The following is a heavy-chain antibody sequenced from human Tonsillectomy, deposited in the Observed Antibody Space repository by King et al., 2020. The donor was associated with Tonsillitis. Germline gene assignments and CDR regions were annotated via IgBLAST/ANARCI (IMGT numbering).Heavy chain of an antibody. D-gene: IGHD3-10*01. V-gene: IGHV3-23*04. J-gene: IGHJ6*02. CDR3: AKSRLEYYYGSGSYPSYYYGMDV. CDR2: ISGSGGST. CDR1: GFTFSSYA. Sequence: VQLVESGGGLVQPGGSLRLSCAASGFTFSSYAMSWVRQAPGKGLEWVSAISGSGGSTYYADSVKGRFNISRDNSKNTLYLQMNSLRAEDTAVYYCAKSRLEYYYGSGSYPSYYYGMDVWGQGTTVTVSS.